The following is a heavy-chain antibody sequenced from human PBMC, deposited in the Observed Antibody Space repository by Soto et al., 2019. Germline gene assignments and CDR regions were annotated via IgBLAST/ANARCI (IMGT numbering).Heavy chain of an antibody. CDR3: SRETLWFGESPKS. D-gene: IGHD3-10*01. Sequence: EVHLVESGGGSVQPGGSLRISCGASGFTFGSYWMDWVRQVPGKGLVWVSRINGDGRITTYADSVKGRFTISRDNAGRTLYLQMNSLRVDDTAVYYCSRETLWFGESPKSGGQGTLVTVSS. CDR1: GFTFGSYW. CDR2: INGDGRIT. J-gene: IGHJ4*02. V-gene: IGHV3-74*01.